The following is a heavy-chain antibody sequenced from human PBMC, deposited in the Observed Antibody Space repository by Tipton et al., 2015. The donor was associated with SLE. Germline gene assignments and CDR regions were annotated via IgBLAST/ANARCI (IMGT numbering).Heavy chain of an antibody. J-gene: IGHJ4*02. V-gene: IGHV3-7*03. Sequence: GSLRLSCAASGFTISSYWMSWVRQAPGKGLEWVANIKQDGSERNYVDSVEGRFTISRDNSKNSLYLQMKSLRAEDTGMYYCANLHRALVIFDWGQGTLVSVSS. CDR3: ANLHRALVIFD. CDR2: IKQDGSER. D-gene: IGHD3/OR15-3a*01. CDR1: GFTISSYW.